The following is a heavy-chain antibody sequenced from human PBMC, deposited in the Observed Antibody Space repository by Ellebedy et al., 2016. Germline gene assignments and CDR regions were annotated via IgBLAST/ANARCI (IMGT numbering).Heavy chain of an antibody. V-gene: IGHV4-39*01. CDR3: ASPSRITGTSCS. CDR1: GGSISSSSYY. Sequence: SETLSLXXTVSGGSISSSSYYWGWIRQPPGKGLEWIGSIYYSGSTYYNPSLKSRVTISVDTSKNQFSLKLSSVTAADTAVYYCASPSRITGTSCSWGQGTLVTVSS. D-gene: IGHD1-7*01. J-gene: IGHJ5*02. CDR2: IYYSGST.